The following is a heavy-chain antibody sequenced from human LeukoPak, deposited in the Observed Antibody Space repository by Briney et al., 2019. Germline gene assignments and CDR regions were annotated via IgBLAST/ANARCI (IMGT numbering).Heavy chain of an antibody. CDR2: IYPGDSDT. CDR1: GYSFTSYW. V-gene: IGHV5-51*01. CDR3: ARPPLYSSGWCDAFDI. D-gene: IGHD6-19*01. Sequence: GESLKISCQGSGYSFTSYWIGWVRQMPGKGLEWMGIIYPGDSDTRYSPSFQGQVSISADKSISTAYLQWSSLKASDTAMYYCARPPLYSSGWCDAFDIWGQGTMVTVSS. J-gene: IGHJ3*02.